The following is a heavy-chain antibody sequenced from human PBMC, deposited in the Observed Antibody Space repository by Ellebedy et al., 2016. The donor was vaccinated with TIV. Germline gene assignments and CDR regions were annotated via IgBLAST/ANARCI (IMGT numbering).Heavy chain of an antibody. CDR2: IIPIFGTA. V-gene: IGHV1-69*13. J-gene: IGHJ4*02. Sequence: ASVKVSCKASGGTFSSYAISWVRQAPGQGLEWMGGIIPIFGTANYAQKFQGRVTITADESTSTAYMELSSLRSEDTAVYYCASRVGATTFDYWGQGTLVTVSS. CDR1: GGTFSSYA. CDR3: ASRVGATTFDY. D-gene: IGHD1-26*01.